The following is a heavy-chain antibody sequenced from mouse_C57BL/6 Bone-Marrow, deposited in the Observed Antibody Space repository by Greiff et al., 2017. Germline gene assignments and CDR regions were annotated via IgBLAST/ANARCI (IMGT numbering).Heavy chain of an antibody. CDR2: IYPGNSDT. CDR3: TRRRFITTVVADY. Sequence: VQLQQSGTVLARPGASVKMSCKTSGYTFTSYWMHWVKQRPGQGLEWIGAIYPGNSDTSYNQKFKGKANLTAVTSASTAYLELSSLTNEDAAVEYCTRRRFITTVVADYWGQGTTLTVSS. J-gene: IGHJ2*01. CDR1: GYTFTSYW. D-gene: IGHD1-1*01. V-gene: IGHV1-5*01.